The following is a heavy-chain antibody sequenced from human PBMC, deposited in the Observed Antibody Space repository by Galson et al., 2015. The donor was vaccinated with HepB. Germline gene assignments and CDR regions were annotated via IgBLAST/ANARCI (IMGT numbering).Heavy chain of an antibody. Sequence: QSGAEVKKPGESLRISCKGSGYTFTAFWITWVRQIPGKGLEWMGRIDPSDSYTDYSPSFQGHVTISADKSITTAYLQWSSLKASDTAMYYCASRHSSFRSGTWYNVSDYWGQGTLVTVSS. CDR1: GYTFTAFW. CDR3: ASRHSSFRSGTWYNVSDY. V-gene: IGHV5-10-1*01. CDR2: IDPSDSYT. J-gene: IGHJ4*02. D-gene: IGHD3-10*01.